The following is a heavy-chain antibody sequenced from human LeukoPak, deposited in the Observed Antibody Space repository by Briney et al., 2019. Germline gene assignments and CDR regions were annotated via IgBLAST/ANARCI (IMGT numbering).Heavy chain of an antibody. J-gene: IGHJ6*04. V-gene: IGHV3-21*01. CDR3: AELGITMIGGV. D-gene: IGHD3-10*02. Sequence: GGSLRLSCAASGFTFSSYSMNWVRQAPGKGLEWVSFISSSSSYIYYADSMKGRFTIPRDNAKNSLYLQMNSLRAEDTAVYYCAELGITMIGGVWGKGTTVTISS. CDR1: GFTFSSYS. CDR2: ISSSSSYI.